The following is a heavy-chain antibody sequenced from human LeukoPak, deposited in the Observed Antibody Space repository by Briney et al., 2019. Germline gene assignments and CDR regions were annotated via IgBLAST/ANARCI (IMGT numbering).Heavy chain of an antibody. V-gene: IGHV4-39*01. CDR3: ATHWYSSSRAVEAPFDY. Sequence: PSETLSLTCTVSGGSISSSSYYWGWIRQPPGKGLEWIGNMYYSGGTYYNPSPSLKSRVTISVDTSKNQFSLKLSSVTAADTAVYYCATHWYSSSRAVEAPFDYWGQGTLVTVSS. D-gene: IGHD6-13*01. CDR2: MYYSGGT. CDR1: GGSISSSSYY. J-gene: IGHJ4*02.